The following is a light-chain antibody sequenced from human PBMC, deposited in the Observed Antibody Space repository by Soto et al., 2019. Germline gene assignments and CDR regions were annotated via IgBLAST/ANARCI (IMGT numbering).Light chain of an antibody. Sequence: DIQMTQSPSSLSASIGDRVTITCRASQGIRSGLGWYQQKPGKAPKRLIYAASSLQSGVPSRFSGSGSGTEFTLTISSLQPEDFATYYCLQSYSTPWTFGQGTKVEIK. CDR1: QGIRSG. J-gene: IGKJ1*01. CDR3: LQSYSTPWT. V-gene: IGKV1-17*01. CDR2: AAS.